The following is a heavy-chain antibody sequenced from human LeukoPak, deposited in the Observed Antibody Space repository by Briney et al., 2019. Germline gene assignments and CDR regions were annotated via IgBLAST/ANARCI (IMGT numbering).Heavy chain of an antibody. CDR1: GFTFSDYY. V-gene: IGHV3-11*04. D-gene: IGHD3-10*01. Sequence: GGSLRLSCAASGFTFSDYYMSWIRQVPGKGLEWVSYIGRSGTTIHYADSVKGRFTISWDNAKNSLYLQMNSLRAEDTAVYYCAREDSLWFGGMESWGQGTLVTVSS. J-gene: IGHJ4*02. CDR2: IGRSGTTI. CDR3: AREDSLWFGGMES.